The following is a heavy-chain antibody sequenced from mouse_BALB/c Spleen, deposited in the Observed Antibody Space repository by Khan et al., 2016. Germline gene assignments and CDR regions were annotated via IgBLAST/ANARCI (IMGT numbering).Heavy chain of an antibody. CDR1: GYSITSDYA. D-gene: IGHD2-12*01. V-gene: IGHV3-2*02. Sequence: EVQLQESGPGLVKPSQSLSLTCTVTGYSITSDYAWNWIRQFPGNKLEWMGYISYSGITSYNPSLKTRISITRDTSKNQFFLQLISVTTEDTATYYCADDSYDAWFPYWGQGTLVTVSA. J-gene: IGHJ3*01. CDR2: ISYSGIT. CDR3: ADDSYDAWFPY.